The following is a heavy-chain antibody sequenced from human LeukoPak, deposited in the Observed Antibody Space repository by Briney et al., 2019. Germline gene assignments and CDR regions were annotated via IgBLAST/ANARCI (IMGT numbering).Heavy chain of an antibody. CDR2: INHSGST. CDR3: AVGSGYYPASDY. CDR1: GGSFSGYY. J-gene: IGHJ4*02. V-gene: IGHV4-34*01. D-gene: IGHD3-22*01. Sequence: SETLSLTCAVYGGSFSGYYWSWIRQPPGKGLEWIGEINHSGSTNYNPSLKSRVTISVGTSKNQFSLKLSSVTAADTAVYYCAVGSGYYPASDYWGQGTLVTVSS.